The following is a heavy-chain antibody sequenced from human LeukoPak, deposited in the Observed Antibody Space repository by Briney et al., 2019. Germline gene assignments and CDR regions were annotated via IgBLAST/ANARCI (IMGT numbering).Heavy chain of an antibody. CDR3: ARYSSGWYMPVYYFDY. CDR1: GGSISGYY. J-gene: IGHJ4*02. CDR2: IYYSGST. V-gene: IGHV4-59*01. Sequence: SETLSLTCTVSGGSISGYYWSWIRQPPGKGLEWIGYIYYSGSTNCNPSLKSRVTISVDTSKNQFSLKLSSVTAADTAVYYCARYSSGWYMPVYYFDYWGQGTLVTVSS. D-gene: IGHD6-19*01.